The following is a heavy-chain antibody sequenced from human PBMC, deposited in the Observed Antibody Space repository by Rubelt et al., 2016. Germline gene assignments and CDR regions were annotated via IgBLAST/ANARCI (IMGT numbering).Heavy chain of an antibody. J-gene: IGHJ4*02. D-gene: IGHD2-2*01. Sequence: QVQLVQSGAEVKKPGASVKVSCKASGYTFTSYYMHWVRQAPGQGLEWMGILNPSGGSTSYAQKFQGRVTMTEDTSTDTAYMELSSLRSEDTAVYYCATGIIVVPAHVPSRDYWGQGTLVTVSS. CDR2: LNPSGGST. CDR1: GYTFTSYY. V-gene: IGHV1-46*01. CDR3: ATGIIVVPAHVPSRDY.